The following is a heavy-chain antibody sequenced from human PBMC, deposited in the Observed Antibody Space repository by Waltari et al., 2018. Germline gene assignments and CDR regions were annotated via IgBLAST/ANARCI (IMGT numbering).Heavy chain of an antibody. CDR2: IIPIFVTA. Sequence: QVQLVQSGAEVKKPGSSVKVSCKASGGTFSSYAISWVRQAPGQGLEWMGRIIPIFVTANYAQKFQGRVTITADKSTSTAYMELSSLRSEDTAVYYCARDFNGDYASGMDVWGQGTTVTVSS. CDR3: ARDFNGDYASGMDV. D-gene: IGHD4-17*01. V-gene: IGHV1-69*08. CDR1: GGTFSSYA. J-gene: IGHJ6*02.